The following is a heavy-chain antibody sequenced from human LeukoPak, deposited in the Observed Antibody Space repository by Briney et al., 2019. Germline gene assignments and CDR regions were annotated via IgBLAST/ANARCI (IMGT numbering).Heavy chain of an antibody. V-gene: IGHV3-66*01. CDR3: ARDLCSGGSCYSVGFDYYYYGMDV. D-gene: IGHD2-15*01. J-gene: IGHJ6*02. CDR1: GFTLSSNY. Sequence: GGSLRLSCAASGFTLSSNYINWVRQAPGKGLEGVSIIYSGGSTYYADSVKGRFTISRDNSKNTLYLQMNSLRAEDTAVYYCARDLCSGGSCYSVGFDYYYYGMDVWGQGTTVTVSS. CDR2: IYSGGST.